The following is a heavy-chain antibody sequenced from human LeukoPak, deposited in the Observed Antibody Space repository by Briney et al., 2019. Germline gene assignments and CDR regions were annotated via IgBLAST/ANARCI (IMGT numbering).Heavy chain of an antibody. Sequence: GGSLRLSCAASGFTFSNAWMSWVRQAPGKGLEWVGRIKIKTDGGTTDYAAPVKGRFTISRDDSKNTLYLQMNSLKTEDTAVYYCTTDREQWLVFDYYYYMDVWGKGTTVTVSS. CDR1: GFTFSNAW. CDR2: IKIKTDGGTT. J-gene: IGHJ6*03. CDR3: TTDREQWLVFDYYYYMDV. D-gene: IGHD6-19*01. V-gene: IGHV3-15*01.